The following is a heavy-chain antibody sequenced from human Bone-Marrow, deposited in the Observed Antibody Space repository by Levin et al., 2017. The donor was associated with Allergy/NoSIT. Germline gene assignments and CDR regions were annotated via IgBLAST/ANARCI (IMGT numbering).Heavy chain of an antibody. Sequence: GGSLRLSCAVSGFTVKNNYMTWVRQAPGKGLEWVAVIFGGGATYYADSVKGRFTISRDSSENALYLQMNSLRAEDTAVYYCAVTDCSSVRCYPWGDYYYGVDVWGQGTTVTVSS. CDR1: GFTVKNNY. D-gene: IGHD2-2*01. J-gene: IGHJ6*02. V-gene: IGHV3-53*01. CDR2: IFGGGAT. CDR3: AVTDCSSVRCYPWGDYYYGVDV.